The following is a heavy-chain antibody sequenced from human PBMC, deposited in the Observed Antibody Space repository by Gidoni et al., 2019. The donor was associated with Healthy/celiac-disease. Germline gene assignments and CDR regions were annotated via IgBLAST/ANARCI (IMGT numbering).Heavy chain of an antibody. Sequence: QVQLPQWGARLLKPSETLSLTCAVSGGSISGYYWSWIRQPPGKGLEWIGEINHSGSTNYNPSLKSRVTISVDTSKNQFSLKLRSVTAADTAVYYCARGFLRGYSGYHRTSFDYWGQGTLVTVSS. CDR3: ARGFLRGYSGYHRTSFDY. J-gene: IGHJ4*02. CDR1: GGSISGYY. V-gene: IGHV4-34*01. D-gene: IGHD5-12*01. CDR2: INHSGST.